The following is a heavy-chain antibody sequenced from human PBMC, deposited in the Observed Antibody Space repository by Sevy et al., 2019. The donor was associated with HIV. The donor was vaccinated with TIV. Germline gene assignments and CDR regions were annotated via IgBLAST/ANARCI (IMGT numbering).Heavy chain of an antibody. V-gene: IGHV3-23*01. J-gene: IGHJ4*02. D-gene: IGHD3-3*01. Sequence: GGSLRLSCAASGFTFDSYAMHWVRQVAGKGLEWVSTISGSGYATYYADSVKGRFIISRDTSRKTWYLQMNSLRVEDSAVYFLAKDRVTVFGVVVTFDSWGQGTLVTVSS. CDR3: AKDRVTVFGVVVTFDS. CDR2: ISGSGYAT. CDR1: GFTFDSYA.